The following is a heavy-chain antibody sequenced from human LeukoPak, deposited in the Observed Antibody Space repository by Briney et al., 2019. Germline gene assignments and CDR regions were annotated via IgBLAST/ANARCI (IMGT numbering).Heavy chain of an antibody. J-gene: IGHJ4*02. CDR2: ISAYNGHT. CDR3: ARDLSIAVAGTSDY. D-gene: IGHD6-19*01. Sequence: ASVKVSCKASGYTFTSYGISWVRQAPGQGLEWMGWISAYNGHTNYAQKLQGRVTMTTDTSTSTVYMELRSLRSDDTAVYYCARDLSIAVAGTSDYWGQGTLVTVSS. CDR1: GYTFTSYG. V-gene: IGHV1-18*01.